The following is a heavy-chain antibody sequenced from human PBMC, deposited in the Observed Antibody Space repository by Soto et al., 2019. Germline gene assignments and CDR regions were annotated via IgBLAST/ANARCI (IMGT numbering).Heavy chain of an antibody. D-gene: IGHD1-1*01. J-gene: IGHJ3*01. CDR1: GFTFCSYV. V-gene: IGHV3-30-3*01. CDR2: ISNDGTVT. CDR3: VRDRGYPDSFDV. Sequence: PGGSPRLSCAASGFTFCSYVMHWVRQDPGKGLEWVAHISNDGTVTPYADSVKGRFTISRDNAKNTLYLQMHSLRAEDTALYFCVRDRGYPDSFDVWGRGTMVTVSS.